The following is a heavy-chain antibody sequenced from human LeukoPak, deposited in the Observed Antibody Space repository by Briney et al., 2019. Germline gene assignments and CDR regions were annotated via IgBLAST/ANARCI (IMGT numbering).Heavy chain of an antibody. V-gene: IGHV1-18*01. D-gene: IGHD3-22*01. CDR1: GYTFTSYG. CDR3: ARRGSSGYYYGDALDYYYYGMDV. Sequence: GASVKVSCKASGYTFTSYGISWVRQAPGQGLEWMGWISAYNGNTNYAQKLQGRVTMTTDTSTSTAYMELRSLRFDDTAVYYCARRGSSGYYYGDALDYYYYGMDVWGQGTTVTVSS. CDR2: ISAYNGNT. J-gene: IGHJ6*02.